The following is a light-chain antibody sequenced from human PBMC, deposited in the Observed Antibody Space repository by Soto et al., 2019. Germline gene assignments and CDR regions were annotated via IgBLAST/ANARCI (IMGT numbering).Light chain of an antibody. CDR3: QQSYSTRYT. CDR1: QGISSY. CDR2: AAS. Sequence: IQLTQSPSSLSASVGDRVTITCRASQGISSYLAWYRQKSGKAPQLLIYAASTLQSGVPSRFSGSGSGTDFTLTISSLQPEDFATYYCQQSYSTRYTFGQGTKLEIK. V-gene: IGKV1-39*01. J-gene: IGKJ2*01.